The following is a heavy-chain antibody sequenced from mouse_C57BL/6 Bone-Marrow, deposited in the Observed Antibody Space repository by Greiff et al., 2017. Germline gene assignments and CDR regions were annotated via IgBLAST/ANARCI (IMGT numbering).Heavy chain of an antibody. V-gene: IGHV1-74*01. D-gene: IGHD1-1*01. CDR3: AMGITTVVAPFAY. J-gene: IGHJ3*01. CDR1: GYTFTSYW. Sequence: QVQLQQPGAELVKPGASVNVSCKASGYTFTSYWMHWVKQRPGQGLEWIGRIHPSDSDTNYNQKFKGKATLTVDKSSSTAYMQLSSLTSEDSAVYYCAMGITTVVAPFAYWGQGTLVTVSA. CDR2: IHPSDSDT.